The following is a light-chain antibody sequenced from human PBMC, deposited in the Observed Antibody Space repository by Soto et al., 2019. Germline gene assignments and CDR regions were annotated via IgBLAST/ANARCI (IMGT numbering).Light chain of an antibody. CDR2: GAS. V-gene: IGKV3-15*01. CDR3: QQNKDWLT. CDR1: QSVSSD. J-gene: IGKJ4*01. Sequence: IEMTQSPATLSVSPGERVTLSCRASQSVSSDLAWYQQKPGQAPRLLIYGASTRASGIPDRFSGSGFGTVFTLTISRLQSEDFAVYYCQQNKDWLTFGGGTKVDI.